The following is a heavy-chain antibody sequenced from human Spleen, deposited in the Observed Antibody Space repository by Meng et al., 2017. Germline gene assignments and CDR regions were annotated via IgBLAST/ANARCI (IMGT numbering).Heavy chain of an antibody. CDR3: ARGHYDGYFDS. CDR1: GGSVISGSYY. CDR2: MYFSGST. D-gene: IGHD3-22*01. V-gene: IGHV4-61*01. Sequence: QGPVQGSGPGSGRRSETLSLTCTISGGSVISGSYYWSSIRQPPGKGLEWIGYMYFSGSTNYNPSLKSRVTISVDTSKKQFSLKVTSVTAADTAVYYCARGHYDGYFDSWGQGTLVTVSS. J-gene: IGHJ4*02.